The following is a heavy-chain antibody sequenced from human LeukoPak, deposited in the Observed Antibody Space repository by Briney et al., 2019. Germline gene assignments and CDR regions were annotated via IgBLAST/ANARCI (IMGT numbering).Heavy chain of an antibody. CDR3: AKGIRQLGNYYYYMDV. V-gene: IGHV3-23*01. CDR1: GFTFSSYG. Sequence: GGSLRLSCAASGFTFSSYGMSWVRQAPGKGLEWVSAISGSGGNTYYADSVKGRFTISRDNSKSTLSLQMNSLRAEDTALYYCAKGIRQLGNYYYYMDVWGKGTTVTVSS. J-gene: IGHJ6*03. CDR2: ISGSGGNT. D-gene: IGHD7-27*01.